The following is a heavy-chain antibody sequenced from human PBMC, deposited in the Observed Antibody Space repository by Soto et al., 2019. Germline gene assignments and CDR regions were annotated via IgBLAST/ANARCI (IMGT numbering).Heavy chain of an antibody. D-gene: IGHD1-1*01. CDR3: VKDRWRDVDHDTLDAFEI. Sequence: EVQLLESGGGLVQPGGSLRLSCAASGFTFGNYAMSWVRQAPGKGLEWVSSISASGGTTYYADAVKGHFTISRDSFSNTVFLQMKSLRAEDTATHCCVKDRWRDVDHDTLDAFEIWRQGTMVTASS. V-gene: IGHV3-23*01. CDR2: ISASGGTT. CDR1: GFTFGNYA. J-gene: IGHJ3*02.